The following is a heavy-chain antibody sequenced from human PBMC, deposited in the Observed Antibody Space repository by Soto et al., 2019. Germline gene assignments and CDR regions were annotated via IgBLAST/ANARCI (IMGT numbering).Heavy chain of an antibody. CDR3: ARHRSVLDRPYGMDV. D-gene: IGHD3-3*01. J-gene: IGHJ6*02. V-gene: IGHV5-51*01. CDR2: IYPSNSGT. CDR1: GYSFNNYW. Sequence: GESLKISCKVSGYSFNNYWIACVRQRPGTGLEWMGIIYPSNSGTRYSPSFQGQVTISADESISTAYLQWSSLKASDTAMYYCARHRSVLDRPYGMDVWGQGTTVTVSS.